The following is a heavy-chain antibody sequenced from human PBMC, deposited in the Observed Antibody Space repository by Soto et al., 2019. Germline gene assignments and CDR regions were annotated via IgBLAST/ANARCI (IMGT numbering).Heavy chain of an antibody. CDR1: GFTFSDYY. D-gene: IGHD3-3*01. CDR3: ASRGAYYDFWSGYSSSGGYFDY. CDR2: ISSSGSTI. Sequence: QVQLVEAGGGLVKPGGSLRLSCAASGFTFSDYYMSWIRQAPGKGLEWVSYISSSGSTIYYADSVKGRFTISRDNAKNSLYLQMNSLRAEDTAVYYCASRGAYYDFWSGYSSSGGYFDYWGQGTLVTVSS. V-gene: IGHV3-11*01. J-gene: IGHJ4*02.